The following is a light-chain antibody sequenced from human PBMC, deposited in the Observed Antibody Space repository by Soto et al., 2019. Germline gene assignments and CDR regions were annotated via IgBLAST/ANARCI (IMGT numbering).Light chain of an antibody. V-gene: IGKV1-5*01. J-gene: IGKJ5*01. CDR2: AAS. Sequence: DIQMTQSPSTLSGSVGDRVTITCRASQSISSYLNWYQQKPGKAPKLLIYAASSLQSGVPSRFSGSGSGTEFTLTISSLQPDDFATYYCQHYNSYSEAFGQGTRLEIK. CDR3: QHYNSYSEA. CDR1: QSISSY.